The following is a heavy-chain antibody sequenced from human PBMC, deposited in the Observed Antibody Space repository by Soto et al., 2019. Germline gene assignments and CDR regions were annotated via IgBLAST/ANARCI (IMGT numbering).Heavy chain of an antibody. CDR1: GFNFSIYG. Sequence: WGSLRISCAPYGFNFSIYGMGWVGQAPGKGLEWVSAISFSGGSTYYADSVKGRFTISRDNSKNTLYLQMNSLRAEDTAVYYSAKWDYYDSSGYPDYWGKGTPGTVSS. V-gene: IGHV3-23*01. CDR2: ISFSGGST. J-gene: IGHJ4*02. CDR3: AKWDYYDSSGYPDY. D-gene: IGHD3-22*01.